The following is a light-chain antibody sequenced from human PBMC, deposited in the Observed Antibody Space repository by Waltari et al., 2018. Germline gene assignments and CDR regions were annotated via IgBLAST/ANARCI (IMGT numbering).Light chain of an antibody. V-gene: IGKV3-20*01. CDR2: AAS. Sequence: EVVFTQSPGTLSLSPGERATLSCRASQSVNKYLAWCQQRPCQAPTRLIFAASTRATGVPDRFSGSGFGTDFSLTISRLEPEDFAVYFCQNHERLPATFGQGTKVEIK. CDR3: QNHERLPAT. CDR1: QSVNKY. J-gene: IGKJ1*01.